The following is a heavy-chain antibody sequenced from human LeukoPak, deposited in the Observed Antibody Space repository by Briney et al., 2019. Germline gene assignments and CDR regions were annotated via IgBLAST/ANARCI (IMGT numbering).Heavy chain of an antibody. J-gene: IGHJ4*02. CDR3: ARLAGYFYDSSGYPKPSSLIDF. CDR1: GGSISRTNYY. V-gene: IGHV4-39*01. CDR2: IYYSGST. D-gene: IGHD3-22*01. Sequence: PSETLSLTCTVSGGSISRTNYYWGWIRQPPGKGLECIGTIYYSGSTYYSPSLKSRVTISVDTSKNQFSLKLSSVTAADTAMYYCARLAGYFYDSSGYPKPSSLIDFWGQGTLVTVSS.